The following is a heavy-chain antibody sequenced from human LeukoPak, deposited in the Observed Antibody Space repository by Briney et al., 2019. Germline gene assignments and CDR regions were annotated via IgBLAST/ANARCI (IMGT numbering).Heavy chain of an antibody. Sequence: PSETLSLTCTVSGGSISSYYWSWIRQPPGKGLEWIGYIHYSGSTNYNPSLKSRVTISVDTSKNQFSLKLSSVTAADTAVYYCARRIAVAGYYFDYWGQGTLVTVSS. J-gene: IGHJ4*02. V-gene: IGHV4-59*08. CDR1: GGSISSYY. D-gene: IGHD6-19*01. CDR3: ARRIAVAGYYFDY. CDR2: IHYSGST.